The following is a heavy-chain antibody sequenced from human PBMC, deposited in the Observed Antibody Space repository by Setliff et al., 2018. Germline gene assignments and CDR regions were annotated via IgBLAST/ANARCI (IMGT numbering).Heavy chain of an antibody. D-gene: IGHD1-26*01. Sequence: ASVKVSCKPSGNSFTVFYLHWVRQAPGQGLEWMGWISPHSGDTHYAQKFQSRVRMTRDTSTYAAYLELSDLTSDDTAMYYCARSGSFGMRYWFDYWGQGALVTVSS. V-gene: IGHV1-2*02. CDR2: ISPHSGDT. CDR3: ARSGSFGMRYWFDY. J-gene: IGHJ4*02. CDR1: GNSFTVFY.